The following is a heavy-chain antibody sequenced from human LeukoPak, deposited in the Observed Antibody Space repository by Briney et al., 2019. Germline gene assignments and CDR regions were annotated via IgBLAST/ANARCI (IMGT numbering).Heavy chain of an antibody. CDR1: GFTFSSYA. D-gene: IGHD3-16*01. Sequence: GGSLRLSCAASGFTFSSYAMNWVRQAPGKGLEWVSAITGSGGSTYYADFVKGRFTISRDNSKNTLYLQMNSLRAEDTAVYYCAKDQGAYAGGVPDYWGQGTLVTVSS. V-gene: IGHV3-23*01. CDR3: AKDQGAYAGGVPDY. J-gene: IGHJ4*02. CDR2: ITGSGGST.